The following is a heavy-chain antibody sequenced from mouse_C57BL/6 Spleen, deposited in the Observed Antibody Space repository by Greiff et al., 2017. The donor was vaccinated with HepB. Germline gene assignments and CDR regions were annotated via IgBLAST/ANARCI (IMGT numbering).Heavy chain of an antibody. V-gene: IGHV1-26*01. J-gene: IGHJ3*01. Sequence: EVQLQQSGPELVKPGASVKISCKASGYTFTDYYMNWVKQSHGKSLEWIGDINPNNGGTSYNQKFKGKATLTVDKSSSTAYIALSSLTSEDSAVYYCASPLYEGNTWGFAYWGQGTLVTVSA. CDR2: INPNNGGT. D-gene: IGHD2-1*01. CDR1: GYTFTDYY. CDR3: ASPLYEGNTWGFAY.